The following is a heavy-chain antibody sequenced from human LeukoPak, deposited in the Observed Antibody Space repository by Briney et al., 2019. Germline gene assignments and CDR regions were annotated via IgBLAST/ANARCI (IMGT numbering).Heavy chain of an antibody. CDR2: INPRDGST. D-gene: IGHD1-1*01. CDR1: GFTFSSYY. V-gene: IGHV1-46*01. J-gene: IGHJ5*02. Sequence: ASVKVSFKASGFTFSSYYIQWMRQAPGQGREWMAIINPRDGSTKYAQKFQGRVTMTADTSTGTVYMELSSLRSEDTAMYYCARDGLQTRYNWNDEGRKNWFDPWGQGTLVTVSS. CDR3: ARDGLQTRYNWNDEGRKNWFDP.